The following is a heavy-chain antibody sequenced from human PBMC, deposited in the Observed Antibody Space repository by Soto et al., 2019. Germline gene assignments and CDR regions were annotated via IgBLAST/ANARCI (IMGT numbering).Heavy chain of an antibody. J-gene: IGHJ4*02. D-gene: IGHD3-10*01. CDR1: GFTIRNYW. Sequence: EVRLVESGGGLVQPGGSLRLSCAASGFTIRNYWMHWVRQVPGKGLVWVSRINGDGSTNYADSVKGRFTISSDNAKNTLYLQMNTLRVEDTAVYYCARDSPLVRGVGFDYWGPGTLVTVSS. V-gene: IGHV3-74*01. CDR3: ARDSPLVRGVGFDY. CDR2: INGDGST.